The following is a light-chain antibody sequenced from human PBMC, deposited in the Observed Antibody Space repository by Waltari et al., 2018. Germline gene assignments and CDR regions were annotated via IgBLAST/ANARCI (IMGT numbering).Light chain of an antibody. Sequence: EIVMTQSPATLSLSPGETATLSCRASQGVGSYLAWYQQKPGQAPKLLVHSAYFRATGIPDRFSGSGSRTDFTLTISSLEPEDVGVYHCQQYNDLLLTFGGGTKVEIK. CDR2: SAY. V-gene: IGKV3D-11*01. CDR1: QGVGSY. CDR3: QQYNDLLLT. J-gene: IGKJ4*01.